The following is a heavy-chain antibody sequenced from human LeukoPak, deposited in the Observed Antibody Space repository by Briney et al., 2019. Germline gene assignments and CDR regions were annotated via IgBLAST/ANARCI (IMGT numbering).Heavy chain of an antibody. CDR2: ISSSSSTI. Sequence: GGSLRLSCAASGFTFSSYSMNWVRQAPGKGLEWVSYISSSSSTIYYADSVKGRFTISRDNAKNSLYLQMNSLRAEDTAVFYCAREPAWTYCSSTSCYKKPEYFQHWGQGTLVTVSS. V-gene: IGHV3-48*01. CDR1: GFTFSSYS. D-gene: IGHD2-2*02. CDR3: AREPAWTYCSSTSCYKKPEYFQH. J-gene: IGHJ1*01.